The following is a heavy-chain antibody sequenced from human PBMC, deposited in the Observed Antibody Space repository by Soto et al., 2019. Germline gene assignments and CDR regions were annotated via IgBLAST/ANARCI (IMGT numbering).Heavy chain of an antibody. CDR3: ARRGDGGWADFDY. D-gene: IGHD3-16*01. CDR2: IYYSGST. J-gene: IGHJ4*02. V-gene: IGHV4-39*01. Sequence: QLQLQESGPGLVKPSETLSLTCTVSGGSISSSSYYCGWIRQPPGKGLEWIGRIYYSGSTYYNPCLTSRVTISVDTSKNQFSLKLSSVTDADTAVYYCARRGDGGWADFDYWGQGTMVTVSS. CDR1: GGSISSSSYY.